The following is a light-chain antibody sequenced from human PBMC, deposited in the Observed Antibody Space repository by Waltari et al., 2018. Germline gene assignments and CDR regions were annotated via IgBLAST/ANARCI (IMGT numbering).Light chain of an antibody. CDR1: QSVGRY. Sequence: EVVLTQSPGTLSLSPGERATLSCRASQSVGRYIVWYQQRPGQAPRLLIYAASSRAPGIPYRFSGSGFGTDVSLTISRLEPEDFAVYYCQNHERLPATFGQGTKVEIK. CDR2: AAS. CDR3: QNHERLPAT. J-gene: IGKJ1*01. V-gene: IGKV3-20*01.